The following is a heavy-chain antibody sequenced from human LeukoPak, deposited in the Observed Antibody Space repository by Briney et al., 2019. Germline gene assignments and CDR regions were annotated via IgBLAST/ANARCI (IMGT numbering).Heavy chain of an antibody. CDR2: INHSGST. V-gene: IGHV4-34*01. D-gene: IGHD2-15*01. J-gene: IGHJ4*02. CDR3: AIQVVAARGNSFDY. CDR1: GGSFSGYY. Sequence: PSETLSLTCAVYGGSFSGYYWSWIRQPPGKGLEWIGEINHSGSTNYNPSLKSRVTISVDTSKNQFSLKLSSVTAADTAVYYCAIQVVAARGNSFDYWGQGTLVTVSS.